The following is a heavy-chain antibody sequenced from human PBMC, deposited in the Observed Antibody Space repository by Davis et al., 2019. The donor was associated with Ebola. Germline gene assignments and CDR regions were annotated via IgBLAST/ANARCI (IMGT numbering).Heavy chain of an antibody. Sequence: SQTLSPTCAISGDRVSSNSAAWNWTRQSPSRGLEWLRRTYYRFKWYNDYAVSVKSRITINPDTSKNQFSLQLNSVTPEDTAVYYCARDVGEQWLVGGYYFDYWGQGTLVTVSS. CDR3: ARDVGEQWLVGGYYFDY. CDR1: GDRVSSNSAA. V-gene: IGHV6-1*01. D-gene: IGHD6-19*01. CDR2: TYYRFKWYN. J-gene: IGHJ4*02.